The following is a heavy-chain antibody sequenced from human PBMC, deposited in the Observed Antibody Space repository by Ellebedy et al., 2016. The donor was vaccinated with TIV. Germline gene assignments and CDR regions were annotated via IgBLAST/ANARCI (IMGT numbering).Heavy chain of an antibody. V-gene: IGHV4-34*01. D-gene: IGHD4-11*01. CDR1: GGSFSGYY. J-gene: IGHJ4*02. CDR3: ARGSDYSNYVGIGY. CDR2: INHSGST. Sequence: MPSETLSLTCAVYGGSFSGYYWSWIRQPPGKGLEWIGEINHSGSTNYNPSLKSRVTISVDTSKNQFSLKLSSVTAADTAVYYCARGSDYSNYVGIGYWGQGTLVTVSS.